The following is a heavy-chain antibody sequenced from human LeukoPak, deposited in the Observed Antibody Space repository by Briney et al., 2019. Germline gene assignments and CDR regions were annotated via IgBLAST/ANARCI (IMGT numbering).Heavy chain of an antibody. CDR2: ISGSGGST. D-gene: IGHD3/OR15-3a*01. Sequence: GGSLRLSCAASGFTSSSYGMSWVRQAPGKGLECVSSISGSGGSTNHADSVKGRFTISRDNSKNTLYLRMNSLRAEDTAVYYCAKVWTAYSDDYFDYWGQGTLVTVSS. J-gene: IGHJ4*02. V-gene: IGHV3-23*01. CDR3: AKVWTAYSDDYFDY. CDR1: GFTSSSYG.